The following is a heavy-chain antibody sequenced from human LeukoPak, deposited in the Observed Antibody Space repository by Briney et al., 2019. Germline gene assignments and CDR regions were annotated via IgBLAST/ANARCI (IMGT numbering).Heavy chain of an antibody. CDR1: GCTLSSLA. CDR3: LLQMTYGELSDPDF. V-gene: IGHV3-21*01. Sequence: PGGSLRLSCAASGCTLSSLAMHWVRQAPGKGLEWVSSSGTRSGTKYYADSVMGRFTISRDSAMNSVSLQLNSLRAEDTAVYYCLLQMTYGELSDPDFRGQGTLVTVSS. CDR2: SGTRSGTK. J-gene: IGHJ4*02. D-gene: IGHD3-16*02.